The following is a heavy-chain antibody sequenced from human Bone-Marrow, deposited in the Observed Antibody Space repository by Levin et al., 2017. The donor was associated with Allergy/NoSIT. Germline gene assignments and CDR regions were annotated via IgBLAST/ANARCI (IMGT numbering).Heavy chain of an antibody. CDR3: ARLSLTFYDILTGYYSPIGTFDY. D-gene: IGHD3-9*01. Sequence: ASETLSLTCNVSGGSINSGDSYWSWIRQPPGKGLEWIGYIYYSGSTYYNPSLKSRITIPIDTSKSQFSLQLSSVTAADTAVYYCARLSLTFYDILTGYYSPIGTFDYWGQGTLVTVSS. CDR1: GGSINSGDSY. CDR2: IYYSGST. V-gene: IGHV4-30-4*01. J-gene: IGHJ4*02.